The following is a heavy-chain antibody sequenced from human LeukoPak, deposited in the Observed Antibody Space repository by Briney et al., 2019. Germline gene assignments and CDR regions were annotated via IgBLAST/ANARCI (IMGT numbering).Heavy chain of an antibody. CDR1: GFTFTDYA. V-gene: IGHV3-30-3*01. CDR3: AREYYSGNYYVFDY. CDR2: ISYDGDHK. J-gene: IGHJ4*02. D-gene: IGHD1-26*01. Sequence: GGSLRRSCAASGFTFTDYAIHWVRQAPGKGLEWVAVISYDGDHKYYPDSVKGRFTISRDNSKNTVYLQMNSLRVEDTAVYFCAREYYSGNYYVFDYWGQGTLVSVSS.